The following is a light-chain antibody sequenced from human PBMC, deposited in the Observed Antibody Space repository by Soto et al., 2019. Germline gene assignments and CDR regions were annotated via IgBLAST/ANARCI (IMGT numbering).Light chain of an antibody. CDR3: QQDATSPHT. CDR2: GAS. CDR1: QSVSSSQ. Sequence: EIVLTQSPVTLSLSPGESATLSCRSSQSVSSSQVAWYQQKPGQAPRLLIYGASSRATGIPDRFSGFGSETYFTLAINRLEPEDFAVYYCQQDATSPHTFGQGTKLEIK. J-gene: IGKJ2*01. V-gene: IGKV3-20*01.